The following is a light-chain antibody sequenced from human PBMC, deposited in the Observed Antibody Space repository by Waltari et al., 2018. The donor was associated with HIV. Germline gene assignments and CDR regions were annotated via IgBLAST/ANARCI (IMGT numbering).Light chain of an antibody. CDR2: YGS. J-gene: IGKJ3*01. V-gene: IGKV2-28*01. CDR1: QSLLAGNGHNY. CDR3: MQAIQTPS. Sequence: DIVMTQSPLSLSVTPGEPASISCKSSQSLLAGNGHNYLNWYVQKPWQSPQLLMFYGSNRASWVPDRFSGSGSGTDFTLKISRVEAEDVGVYYCMQAIQTPSFGPGTKVEIK.